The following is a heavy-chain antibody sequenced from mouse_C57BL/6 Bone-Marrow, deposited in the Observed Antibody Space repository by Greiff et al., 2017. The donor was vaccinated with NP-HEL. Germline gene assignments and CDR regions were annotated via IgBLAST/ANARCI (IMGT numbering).Heavy chain of an antibody. CDR2: ISSGSSTI. J-gene: IGHJ3*01. CDR1: GFTFSDYG. V-gene: IGHV5-17*01. Sequence: EVKLMESGGGLVKPGGSLKLSCAASGFTFSDYGMHWVRQAPEKGLEWVAYISSGSSTIYYADTVKGRLTLSRDNAKNTLFLQMTSLRSEDTAMYYCARPLYYGSSYGFAYWGQGTLVTVSA. D-gene: IGHD1-1*01. CDR3: ARPLYYGSSYGFAY.